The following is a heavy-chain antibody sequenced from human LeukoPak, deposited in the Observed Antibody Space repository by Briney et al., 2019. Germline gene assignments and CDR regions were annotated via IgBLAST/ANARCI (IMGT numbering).Heavy chain of an antibody. Sequence: SETLSLTCTVSGGSISSGDYYWSWIRQPPGKGLEWIGYIYYSGSTYYNPSLKSRVTISVDTSKNQFSLKLSSVTAADTAVYYCASSPTRFTVTGPGVYDYWGQGTLVTVSS. V-gene: IGHV4-30-4*08. J-gene: IGHJ4*02. CDR1: GGSISSGDYY. D-gene: IGHD4-11*01. CDR3: ASSPTRFTVTGPGVYDY. CDR2: IYYSGST.